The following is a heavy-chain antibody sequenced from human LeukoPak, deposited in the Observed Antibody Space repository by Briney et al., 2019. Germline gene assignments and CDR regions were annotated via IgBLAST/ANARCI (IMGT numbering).Heavy chain of an antibody. D-gene: IGHD3-22*01. CDR2: IYHSGRT. V-gene: IGHV4-4*02. CDR3: ARANYYDSSGYTDY. J-gene: IGHJ4*02. Sequence: SETLSLTCAVSGGSISSSNWWSWVRQAPGQGLEWIGEIYHSGRTNYNPSLKSRVTISVDKSKNQFSLRLSSVTAADTAVYYCARANYYDSSGYTDYWGQGTLVTVSS. CDR1: GGSISSSNW.